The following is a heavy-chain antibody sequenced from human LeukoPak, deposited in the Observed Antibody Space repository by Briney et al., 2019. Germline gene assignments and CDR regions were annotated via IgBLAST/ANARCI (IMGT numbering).Heavy chain of an antibody. CDR3: AKVTGRYCSSTSCSRWFDP. CDR2: ISGSGGST. J-gene: IGHJ5*02. CDR1: GFTFSSYA. D-gene: IGHD2-2*01. Sequence: GGSLRLSCAASGFTFSSYAMSWVRQAPGKGLEWASAISGSGGSTYYADSVKGRFTISRDNSKNTLYLQMNSLRAEDTAVYYCAKVTGRYCSSTSCSRWFDPWGQGTLVTVSS. V-gene: IGHV3-23*01.